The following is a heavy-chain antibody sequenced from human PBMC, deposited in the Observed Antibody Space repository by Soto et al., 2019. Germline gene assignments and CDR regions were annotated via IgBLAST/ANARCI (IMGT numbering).Heavy chain of an antibody. CDR1: GGSISSSSYY. CDR2: IYYSGST. J-gene: IGHJ4*02. CDR3: ARTWFGELFDY. V-gene: IGHV4-39*01. Sequence: QLQLQESGPGLVKPSETLSLTCTVSGGSISSSSYYWGWIRQPPGKGLEWIGSIYYSGSTYYNPSLKSRVTISVDTSKNQFSLKLSSVTAADTAVYYCARTWFGELFDYWGQGTLVTVSS. D-gene: IGHD3-10*01.